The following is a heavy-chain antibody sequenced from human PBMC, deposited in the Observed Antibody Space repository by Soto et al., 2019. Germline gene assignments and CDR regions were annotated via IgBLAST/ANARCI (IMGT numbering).Heavy chain of an antibody. Sequence: SETLSLTCTVSGCSVSSGNYYWSWIRQHPGKGLEWIGFIYYTGSTSYNPSLKSRVTISIDTSKNQFSLKLTSVTAADTAVYYCASALYCSGGSCSFDPWGQGTLVTVS. V-gene: IGHV4-61*01. D-gene: IGHD2-15*01. CDR3: ASALYCSGGSCSFDP. J-gene: IGHJ5*02. CDR2: IYYTGST. CDR1: GCSVSSGNYY.